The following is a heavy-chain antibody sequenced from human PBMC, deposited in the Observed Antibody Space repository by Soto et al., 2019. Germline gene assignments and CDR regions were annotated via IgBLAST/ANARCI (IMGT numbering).Heavy chain of an antibody. CDR2: INSDGSST. D-gene: IGHD2-21*01. J-gene: IGHJ3*02. CDR3: ARSLGDPDAFDI. V-gene: IGHV3-74*01. CDR1: GFTFSSYW. Sequence: GGSLRLSCAASGFTFSSYWMHLVRQAPGKGLVWVSRINSDGSSTSYADSVKGRFTISRDNAKNTLYLQMNSLRAEDTAVYYCARSLGDPDAFDIWGQGTMVTVSS.